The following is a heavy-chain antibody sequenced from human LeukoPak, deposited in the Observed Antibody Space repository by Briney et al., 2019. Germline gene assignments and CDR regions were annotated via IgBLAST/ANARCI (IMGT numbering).Heavy chain of an antibody. CDR1: GGSISSSSYF. D-gene: IGHD3-16*01. CDR2: IYYSGST. J-gene: IGHJ6*03. V-gene: IGHV4-61*05. Sequence: SETLSLTCTVSGGSISSSSYFWGWIRHYPGKGLEWIGYIYYSGSTNYNPSLKSRVTISVDTSKNQFSLKLSSVTAADTAVYYCARSSIWGGEYYYYYMDVWGKGTTVTVSS. CDR3: ARSSIWGGEYYYYYMDV.